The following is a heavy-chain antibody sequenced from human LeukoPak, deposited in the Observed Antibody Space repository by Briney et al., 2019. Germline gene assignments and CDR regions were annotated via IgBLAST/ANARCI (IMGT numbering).Heavy chain of an antibody. V-gene: IGHV3-64D*06. CDR1: GFTFSRYA. Sequence: GGSLRLSCSASGFTFSRYAMHWVRQPPGKGLEYVSAITNNGRSTYYADSVKGRFTISRDKSKNTLYLQMSSLRAEDTAVYYCASTYSYDSSGYYPFDYWGQGTLVTVPS. J-gene: IGHJ4*02. CDR3: ASTYSYDSSGYYPFDY. D-gene: IGHD3-22*01. CDR2: ITNNGRST.